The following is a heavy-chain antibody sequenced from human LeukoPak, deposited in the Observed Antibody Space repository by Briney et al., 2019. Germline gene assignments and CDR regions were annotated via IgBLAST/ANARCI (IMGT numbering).Heavy chain of an antibody. CDR1: GGTFVSSY. CDR2: INPSGGST. CDR3: ARDRGPDYGGNYEFDP. J-gene: IGHJ5*02. Sequence: GASVKVSCKASGGTFVSSYGISWVRQAPGQGLEWMGIINPSGGSTNYAQKFQGRVTMTRDTSTSTVYMELSSLRSEDTAVYYCARDRGPDYGGNYEFDPWGQGTLVTVSS. V-gene: IGHV1-46*01. D-gene: IGHD4-23*01.